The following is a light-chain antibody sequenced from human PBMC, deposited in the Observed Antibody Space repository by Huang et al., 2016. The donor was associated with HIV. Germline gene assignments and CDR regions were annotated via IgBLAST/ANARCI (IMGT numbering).Light chain of an antibody. J-gene: IGKJ3*01. Sequence: DIVLTQSPATLSLSPRERATLSCRASQSISNYLAWYQQKPGQAPRLLIYDASNRATGSPARFSGSGSGTDFSLTISSLEPEDFAVYYCQQRSNWPAGTFGPGTKVDIK. CDR1: QSISNY. CDR2: DAS. V-gene: IGKV3-11*01. CDR3: QQRSNWPAGT.